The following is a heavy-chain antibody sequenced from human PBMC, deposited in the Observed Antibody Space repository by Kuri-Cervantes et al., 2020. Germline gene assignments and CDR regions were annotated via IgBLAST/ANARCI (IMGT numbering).Heavy chain of an antibody. CDR1: GGSISGADCY. CDR2: IYHSGKT. J-gene: IGHJ4*02. Sequence: LRLSCTVSGGSISGADCYWGWIRQPPGKGLEWIGYIYHSGKTFYNSSLKSRIIISVDTSKNQFSLKLSSVTAADTAVYYCARPSQWLVGHFDYWGQGTLVTVSS. V-gene: IGHV4-30-4*01. D-gene: IGHD6-19*01. CDR3: ARPSQWLVGHFDY.